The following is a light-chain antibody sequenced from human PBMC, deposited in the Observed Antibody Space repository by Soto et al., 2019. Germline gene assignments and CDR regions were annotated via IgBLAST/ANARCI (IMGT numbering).Light chain of an antibody. J-gene: IGLJ1*01. CDR3: CSYAGSSTVSYV. Sequence: QSVLTQPASVSGSPGQSITISCTGTSSDVGSYNLVSWYQQHPGKAPKPMIYEVSKRPSGVSSRFSGSKSGNTASLTISGLQAEDEADYYCCSYAGSSTVSYVFGTVTKVTVL. V-gene: IGLV2-23*02. CDR1: SSDVGSYNL. CDR2: EVS.